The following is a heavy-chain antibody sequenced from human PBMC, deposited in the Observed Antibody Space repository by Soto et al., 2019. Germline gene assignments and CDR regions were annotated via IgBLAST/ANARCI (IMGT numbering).Heavy chain of an antibody. CDR3: ARGPAAYYYDSSGRFYYFDY. D-gene: IGHD3-22*01. J-gene: IGHJ4*02. CDR2: ISSSSSTI. CDR1: GLTFSDYY. V-gene: IGHV3-11*04. Sequence: GGSLRLSCAASGLTFSDYYMSWIRQAPGKGLEWVSYISSSSSTIYYADSVKGRFTISRDNAKNSLYLQMNSLRDEDTAVYYCARGPAAYYYDSSGRFYYFDYWGQGTLVTVSS.